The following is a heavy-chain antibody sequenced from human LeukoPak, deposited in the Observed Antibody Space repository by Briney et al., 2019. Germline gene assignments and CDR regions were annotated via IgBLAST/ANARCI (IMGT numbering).Heavy chain of an antibody. Sequence: PGGSLRLSCAASGFTFSSYSMNWVRQAPGKGLEWVSYISSSSSTIYYADSVKGRFTISRDNAKNSLYLQMNSLRAEDTAVYYXARSRRXAXFGXLLSSPYGMDVWGQGTTVTVSS. D-gene: IGHD3-10*01. CDR2: ISSSSSTI. V-gene: IGHV3-48*01. J-gene: IGHJ6*02. CDR3: ARSRRXAXFGXLLSSPYGMDV. CDR1: GFTFSSYS.